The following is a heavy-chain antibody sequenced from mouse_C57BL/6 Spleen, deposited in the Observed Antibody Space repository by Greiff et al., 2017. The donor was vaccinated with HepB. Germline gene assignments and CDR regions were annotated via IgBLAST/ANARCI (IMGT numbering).Heavy chain of an antibody. CDR2: IDPSDSYT. Sequence: QVQLKQPGAELVMPGASVKLSCKASGYTFTSYWMHWVKQRPGQGLEWIGEIDPSDSYTNYNQKFKGKSTLTVDKSSSTAYMQLSSLTSEDSAVYYCARSGFITTVDAMDYWGQGTSVTVSS. CDR3: ARSGFITTVDAMDY. D-gene: IGHD1-1*01. V-gene: IGHV1-69*01. CDR1: GYTFTSYW. J-gene: IGHJ4*01.